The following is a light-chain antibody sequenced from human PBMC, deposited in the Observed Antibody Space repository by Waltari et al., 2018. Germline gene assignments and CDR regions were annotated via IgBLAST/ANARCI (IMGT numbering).Light chain of an antibody. V-gene: IGKV3-11*01. J-gene: IGKJ1*01. CDR1: QSVSSY. Sequence: VLTQSPATLSLSPGERATLSCRASQSVSSYLAWYEQKPGQAPRLLFYDVSNRAAGNPARCSGSGSGTDFTLTISRLEPGDFAVYFCQQRGHWPPTFGQGTKVEIK. CDR2: DVS. CDR3: QQRGHWPPT.